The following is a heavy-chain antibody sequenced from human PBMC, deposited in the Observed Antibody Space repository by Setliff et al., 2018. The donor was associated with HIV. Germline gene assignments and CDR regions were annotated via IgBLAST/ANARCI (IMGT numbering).Heavy chain of an antibody. D-gene: IGHD2-21*01. CDR1: GGSFNDYS. CDR2: TSHNGES. V-gene: IGHV4-34*01. J-gene: IGHJ4*02. Sequence: PSETLSLTCAVYGGSFNDYSWTWIRQAPGKGLEWIGETSHNGESSYNTSLTSRVTISVDTSKRQFSQKLTSVTAADTAVYYCARSGYCVGTDCYRGPLDYWGQGVLVTVSS. CDR3: ARSGYCVGTDCYRGPLDY.